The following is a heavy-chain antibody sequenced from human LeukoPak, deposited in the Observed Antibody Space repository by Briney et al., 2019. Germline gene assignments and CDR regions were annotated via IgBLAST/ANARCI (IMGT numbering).Heavy chain of an antibody. CDR2: ISSSGSTK. V-gene: IGHV3-11*04. CDR1: GFTFSDYY. Sequence: PGGSLRLSCAAPGFTFSDYYMSWIRQAPGKGLEWVSYISSSGSTKYYADSVKGRFTISRDNAKISLYLQMNSLRAEDTAVYYCAREGVLIQLPSDWGQGTLVTVSS. D-gene: IGHD5-18*01. CDR3: AREGVLIQLPSD. J-gene: IGHJ4*02.